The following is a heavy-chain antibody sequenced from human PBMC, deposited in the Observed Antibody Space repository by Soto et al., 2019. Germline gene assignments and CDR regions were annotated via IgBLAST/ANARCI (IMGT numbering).Heavy chain of an antibody. CDR3: ARVHYYDSSGYSH. J-gene: IGHJ4*02. CDR2: ISSSSSYI. D-gene: IGHD3-22*01. Sequence: EVQLVESGGGLVKPGGSLRLSCAASGFTFSWYNMNWVRQAPGKGLEWVSSISSSSSYIYYADSVKGRFTISRDNAKNSLYLQMNSLRAEDTAVYYCARVHYYDSSGYSHWGQGTLVTVSS. V-gene: IGHV3-21*01. CDR1: GFTFSWYN.